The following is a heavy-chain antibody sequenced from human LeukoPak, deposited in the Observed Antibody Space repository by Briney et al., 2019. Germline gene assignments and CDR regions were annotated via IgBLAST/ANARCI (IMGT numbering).Heavy chain of an antibody. Sequence: PGGSLRLSCAASGSTFSNAWMSWFRQAPGKGLEWVGRIKSKTDGGTTDYAAPVKGRFTISRDDSKNTLYLQMNSLKTEDTAVYYCTTDPGPRITIFGAAPPESDFDYWGQGTLVTVSS. J-gene: IGHJ4*01. CDR3: TTDPGPRITIFGAAPPESDFDY. CDR1: GSTFSNAW. V-gene: IGHV3-15*01. CDR2: IKSKTDGGTT. D-gene: IGHD3-3*01.